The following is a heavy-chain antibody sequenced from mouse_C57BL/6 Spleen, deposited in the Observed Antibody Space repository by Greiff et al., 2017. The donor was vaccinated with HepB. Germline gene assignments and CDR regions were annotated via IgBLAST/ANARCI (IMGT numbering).Heavy chain of an antibody. J-gene: IGHJ4*01. CDR1: GFTFSDYG. CDR2: ISSGSSTI. Sequence: EVQLVESGGGLVKPGGSLKLSCAASGFTFSDYGMHWVRQAPEKGLEWVAYISSGSSTIYYADTVKGRFTISRDNAKNTLFLQMNSLRSEDTAMYYCARRVVATEYYAMDYWGQGTSVTVSS. V-gene: IGHV5-17*01. D-gene: IGHD1-1*01. CDR3: ARRVVATEYYAMDY.